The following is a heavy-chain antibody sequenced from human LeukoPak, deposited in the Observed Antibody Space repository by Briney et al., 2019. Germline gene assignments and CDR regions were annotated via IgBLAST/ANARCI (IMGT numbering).Heavy chain of an antibody. CDR2: IYTSGST. CDR1: GGSINSYY. V-gene: IGHV4-4*07. J-gene: IGHJ3*02. Sequence: PSETLSLTCTVSGGSINSYYWSWIRQPAGKGLEWIGRIYTSGSTNYNPSLKSRVTMSVDTSKNQFSLKLSSVTAADTAVYYCARDKGMGATEGAFDIWGQGTMVTVSS. CDR3: ARDKGMGATEGAFDI. D-gene: IGHD1-26*01.